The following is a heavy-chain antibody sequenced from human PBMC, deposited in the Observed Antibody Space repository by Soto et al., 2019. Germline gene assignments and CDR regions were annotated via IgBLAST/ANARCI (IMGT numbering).Heavy chain of an antibody. CDR3: ARQYYDFSSGSLEF. CDR2: IHDTATT. Sequence: QVQLQESGPGLVKPSQTLSLTCTVSGGSISSDDYYWSWIRQPPGKGLEWIGDIHDTATTSYSPFLMSRLTLSVATSKNQFTLALMSVTAADTAVYFCARQYYDFSSGSLEFWGQGILVTVPS. D-gene: IGHD3-3*01. CDR1: GGSISSDDYY. V-gene: IGHV4-30-4*01. J-gene: IGHJ4*02.